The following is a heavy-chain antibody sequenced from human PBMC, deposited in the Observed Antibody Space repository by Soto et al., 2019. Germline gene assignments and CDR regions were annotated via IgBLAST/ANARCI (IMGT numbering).Heavy chain of an antibody. D-gene: IGHD4-17*01. CDR3: ARDPTRAVTTSYGMDG. J-gene: IGHJ6*02. CDR1: GGSISSGDYY. V-gene: IGHV4-30-4*01. CDR2: IYYSGST. Sequence: QVQLQESGPGLVKPSQTLSLTCTVSGGSISSGDYYWSWIRQPPGKGLEWIGYIYYSGSTYYNPSRNSLVTIPEDPSKHHSPLMLSSVTAAEPAVYYCARDPTRAVTTSYGMDGWGQGTTVTVSS.